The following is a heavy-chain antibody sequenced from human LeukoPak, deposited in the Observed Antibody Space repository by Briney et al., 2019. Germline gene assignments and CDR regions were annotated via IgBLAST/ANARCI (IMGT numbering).Heavy chain of an antibody. CDR3: ARVNWVNDY. Sequence: SETLSLTCTVSGGSISSYYWSWIRQPPGKGLEWIGNIYRSGITYYNPSLKSRVSISVDTSKNQFSLKLSSVTAADTAVYYCARVNWVNDYWGQGTLVTVSS. V-gene: IGHV4-59*08. D-gene: IGHD7-27*01. CDR1: GGSISSYY. J-gene: IGHJ4*02. CDR2: IYRSGIT.